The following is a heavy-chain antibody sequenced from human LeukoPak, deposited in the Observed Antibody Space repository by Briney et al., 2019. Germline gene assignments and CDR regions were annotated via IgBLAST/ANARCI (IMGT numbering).Heavy chain of an antibody. Sequence: GGSLRLSCAASGFTFSSYVMSWVRQAPGKGLEWVSAISGSGGSTYYADSVKGRFTISRDNSKNTLYLQMNSLRAEDTAVYYCAKDPYDSSGYYVDYWGQGTLVTVSS. CDR3: AKDPYDSSGYYVDY. D-gene: IGHD3-22*01. V-gene: IGHV3-23*01. CDR2: ISGSGGST. J-gene: IGHJ4*02. CDR1: GFTFSSYV.